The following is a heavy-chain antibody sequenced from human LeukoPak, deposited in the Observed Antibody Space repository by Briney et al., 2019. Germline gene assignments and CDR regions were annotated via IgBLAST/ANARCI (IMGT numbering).Heavy chain of an antibody. CDR2: ISYDGSNK. D-gene: IGHD5-24*01. V-gene: IGHV3-30*03. Sequence: TGGSLRLSCAASGFTFSSYGMHWVRQAPGKGLEWVAVISYDGSNKYYADSVKGRFTISRDNSKNTLYLQMNSLRAEDTAVYYCAREGAEMATINYFDYWGQGTLVTVSS. CDR1: GFTFSSYG. CDR3: AREGAEMATINYFDY. J-gene: IGHJ4*02.